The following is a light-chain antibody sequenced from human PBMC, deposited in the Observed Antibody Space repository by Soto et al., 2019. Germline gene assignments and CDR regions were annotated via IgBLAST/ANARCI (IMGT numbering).Light chain of an antibody. Sequence: DIQMTQSPSSLSGSVGDRVTITCRASESISRHLNWYQQKPGKAPKLLNYAASSLQNGVPSRFRGGGSGTDFTLTISNLQPEDFATYYCQQTYTTLSITFGQGTRLDIK. V-gene: IGKV1-39*01. CDR1: ESISRH. CDR2: AAS. CDR3: QQTYTTLSIT. J-gene: IGKJ5*01.